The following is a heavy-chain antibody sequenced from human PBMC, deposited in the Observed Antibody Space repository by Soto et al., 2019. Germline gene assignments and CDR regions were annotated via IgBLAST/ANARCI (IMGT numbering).Heavy chain of an antibody. V-gene: IGHV4-59*01. D-gene: IGHD3-9*01. Sequence: QVQVQESGPGLVKPSETLSLICTVSGGSISSYYWSWIRQPPGKGLEWIGYIYNSGTTSYSPSLKSRVTMSVDKSKNQISLNLNSVTPADTAVYYCARFGRYDLLTGCSWGGFDPWGQGTLVIVSS. J-gene: IGHJ5*02. CDR3: ARFGRYDLLTGCSWGGFDP. CDR1: GGSISSYY. CDR2: IYNSGTT.